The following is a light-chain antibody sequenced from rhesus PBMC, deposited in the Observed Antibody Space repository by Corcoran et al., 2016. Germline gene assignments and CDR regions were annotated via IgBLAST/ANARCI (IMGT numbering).Light chain of an antibody. CDR1: QNIYSN. CDR3: QHYYDNPLT. CDR2: AAS. V-gene: IGKV1S12*01. Sequence: DIQMTQSPSALSASVGDRVTISCRASQNIYSNLAWYQQKPGKAPKLLIYAASMLQTGIPSRFSGSGSGTDFTLTIRSLQTEDSAAYYCQHYYDNPLTFGGGTKVELK. J-gene: IGKJ4*01.